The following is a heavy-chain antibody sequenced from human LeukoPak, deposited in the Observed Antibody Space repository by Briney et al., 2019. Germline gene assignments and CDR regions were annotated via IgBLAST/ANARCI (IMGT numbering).Heavy chain of an antibody. CDR1: GYTFTSYG. CDR2: ISAYNGNT. D-gene: IGHD1-20*01. J-gene: IGHJ4*02. CDR3: ARDHVYNWNGYFDC. Sequence: ASAKVSCKTSGYTFTSYGISWVRNAPGQGLEWKGWISAYNGNTNYAQKIQGRVTMTTDTPTSTAYMELRSLRSDDTAVYYCARDHVYNWNGYFDCWGQGTLVTVSS. V-gene: IGHV1-18*01.